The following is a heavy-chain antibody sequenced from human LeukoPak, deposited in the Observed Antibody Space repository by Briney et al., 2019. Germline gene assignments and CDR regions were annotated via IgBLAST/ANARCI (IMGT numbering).Heavy chain of an antibody. CDR2: ISAYNGNT. Sequence: GASVKVSCKASGYTFTSYGISWVRQAPGQGLEWMGWISAYNGNTNYAQKLQGRVTMTTDTSTSTAYMELRSLRSDDTAVYYCARDSYYDFWSGFRNHYYMDVWGKGTTVTVSS. V-gene: IGHV1-18*01. CDR1: GYTFTSYG. J-gene: IGHJ6*03. D-gene: IGHD3-3*01. CDR3: ARDSYYDFWSGFRNHYYMDV.